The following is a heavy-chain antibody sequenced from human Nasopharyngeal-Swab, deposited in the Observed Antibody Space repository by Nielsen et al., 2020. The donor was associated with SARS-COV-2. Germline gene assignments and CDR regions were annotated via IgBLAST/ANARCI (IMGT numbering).Heavy chain of an antibody. Sequence: ASVKVSCKASGYTFTSYAMHWVRQAPGQRLERMGWINAGNGNTKYSQKFQGRVTITRDTSASTAYMELSSLRSEDTAVYYCARGLDYLSYFDYWGQGTLVTVSS. V-gene: IGHV1-3*01. CDR2: INAGNGNT. CDR1: GYTFTSYA. D-gene: IGHD4/OR15-4a*01. CDR3: ARGLDYLSYFDY. J-gene: IGHJ4*02.